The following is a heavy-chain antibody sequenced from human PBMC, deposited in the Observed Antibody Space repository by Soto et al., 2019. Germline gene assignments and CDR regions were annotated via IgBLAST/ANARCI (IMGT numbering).Heavy chain of an antibody. CDR2: ISAYNGNT. V-gene: IGHV1-18*04. CDR3: AREDSSSWYYYYYVMDV. D-gene: IGHD6-13*01. Sequence: QVQLVQSGAEVKKPGASVKVSCKASGYTFTSYGISWVRQAPGQGLEWMGWISAYNGNTNYAQKLQGRDTMTTDTSTSTAYMELRSLRSDDTAVYYCAREDSSSWYYYYYVMDVWGQGTTVTVSS. CDR1: GYTFTSYG. J-gene: IGHJ6*02.